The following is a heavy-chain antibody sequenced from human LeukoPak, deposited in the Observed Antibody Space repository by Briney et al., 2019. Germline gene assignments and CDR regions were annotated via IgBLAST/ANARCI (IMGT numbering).Heavy chain of an antibody. J-gene: IGHJ4*02. V-gene: IGHV1-24*01. Sequence: GASVRVSCKVSGSTLSKISIDWVRQGPGKGPEWMGSVGHEDGTTIHAQKFQGRFNMTVDTATDTAYMEMSSLMSEDTAIYYCATGAIVFDYWGQGTLVTVSS. CDR3: ATGAIVFDY. D-gene: IGHD3-22*01. CDR1: GSTLSKIS. CDR2: VGHEDGTT.